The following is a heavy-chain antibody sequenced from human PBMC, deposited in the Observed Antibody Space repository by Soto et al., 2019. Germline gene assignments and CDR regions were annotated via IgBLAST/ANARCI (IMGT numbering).Heavy chain of an antibody. V-gene: IGHV3-30-3*01. CDR2: ISYDGSNK. Sequence: GGSLRLSCAASGFTFSSYAMHWVRQAPGKVLEWVAVISYDGSNKYYADSVKGRFTISRDNSKNTLYLQMNSLRAEDTAVYYCARDLISYDFWSGYDYGMDVWGQGTTVNVSS. CDR1: GFTFSSYA. J-gene: IGHJ6*02. D-gene: IGHD3-3*01. CDR3: ARDLISYDFWSGYDYGMDV.